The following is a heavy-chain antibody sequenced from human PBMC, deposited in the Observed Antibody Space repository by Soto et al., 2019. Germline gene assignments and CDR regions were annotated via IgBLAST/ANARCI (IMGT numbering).Heavy chain of an antibody. J-gene: IGHJ6*03. CDR2: ISNNGAHT. V-gene: IGHV3-64*01. Sequence: PGGSLRLSCAASGFTFSNYEMHWVRQAPGKGLEYVSGISNNGAHTDYAKSVKGRFTISRDNSENTLYLQMGSLRAEDMALYYCARRGYGSRWRNVYTDVWGKGTTVTVSS. D-gene: IGHD6-13*01. CDR3: ARRGYGSRWRNVYTDV. CDR1: GFTFSNYE.